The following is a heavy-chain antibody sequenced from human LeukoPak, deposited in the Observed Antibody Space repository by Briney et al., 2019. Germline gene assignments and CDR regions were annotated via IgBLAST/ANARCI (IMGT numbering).Heavy chain of an antibody. J-gene: IGHJ5*02. CDR1: GGSIRSGSYY. Sequence: SETLSLTCTVSGGSIRSGSYYWSWIRQAAGKGLEWIGRIYSSGRTNYNPSLKSRVTISVDTSKNQFSLKLSSVTAADTAVYYCAGDLGGNYRSENWFDPWGQGTLVTVSS. CDR3: AGDLGGNYRSENWFDP. D-gene: IGHD3-16*02. V-gene: IGHV4-61*02. CDR2: IYSSGRT.